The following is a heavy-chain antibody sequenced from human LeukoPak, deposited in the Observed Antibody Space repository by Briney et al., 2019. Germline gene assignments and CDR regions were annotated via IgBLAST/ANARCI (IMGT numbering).Heavy chain of an antibody. CDR3: ARWLGYDILSGYYRSLYYFDY. D-gene: IGHD3-9*01. CDR2: ISSSSSNI. CDR1: GFTFNIYS. Sequence: PGGSLRLSCAASGFTFNIYSLNWVRQAPGKGLEWISYISSSSSNIYYADSVKGRFTISRDNAKNSLYLQMNSLRAEDTAVYYCARWLGYDILSGYYRSLYYFDYWGQGTLVTVSS. V-gene: IGHV3-48*04. J-gene: IGHJ4*02.